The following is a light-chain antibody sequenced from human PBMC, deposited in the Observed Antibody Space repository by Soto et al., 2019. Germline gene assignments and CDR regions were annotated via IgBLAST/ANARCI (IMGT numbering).Light chain of an antibody. Sequence: QSALTQPASVSGSPGQSITISCTGTSSVVGTYTLVSWYQQHPGKAPKLVIYEVNKRPAGVSKRFSGSKSGDTASLTISGLQADDEADYYCSSYAGAITFYVFGTGTKLTVL. CDR3: SSYAGAITFYV. V-gene: IGLV2-23*02. J-gene: IGLJ1*01. CDR2: EVN. CDR1: SSVVGTYTL.